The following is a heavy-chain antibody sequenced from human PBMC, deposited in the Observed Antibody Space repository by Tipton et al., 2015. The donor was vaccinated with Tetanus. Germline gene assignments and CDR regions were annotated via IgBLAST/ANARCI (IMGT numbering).Heavy chain of an antibody. CDR1: GFTFSSHS. CDR2: ISFDGTYR. D-gene: IGHD3-10*01. Sequence: SLRLSCAASGFTFSSHSMNWIRQAPGHGLEWVAIISFDGTYRYYADSAKGRFTISRDNSKNTLYLQVNSLGVDDTAVYYCASGVLLQGGPLDNWGQGTLVTVSS. V-gene: IGHV3-30*03. J-gene: IGHJ4*02. CDR3: ASGVLLQGGPLDN.